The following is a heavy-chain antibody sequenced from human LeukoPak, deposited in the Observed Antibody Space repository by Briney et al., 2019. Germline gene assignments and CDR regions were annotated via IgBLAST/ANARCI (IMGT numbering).Heavy chain of an antibody. CDR3: ARESGNGYSSGWYPYYYYGMDV. J-gene: IGHJ6*02. Sequence: GGSRRLSCAASGFTFSSYGMHWVRQAPGKGLEWVAVIWYDGSNKYYADSVKGRFTISRDNSKNTLYLQMNSLRAEDTAVYYCARESGNGYSSGWYPYYYYGMDVWGQGTTVTVSS. CDR2: IWYDGSNK. CDR1: GFTFSSYG. D-gene: IGHD6-19*01. V-gene: IGHV3-33*01.